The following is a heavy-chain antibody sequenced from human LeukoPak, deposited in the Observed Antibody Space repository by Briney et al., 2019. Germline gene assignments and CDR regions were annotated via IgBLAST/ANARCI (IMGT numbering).Heavy chain of an antibody. Sequence: GGSLRLSCAASGFTFSSYAMSWVRQAPGKGLEWVSAISGGGGSTYYADSVKGRFTISRDNSKNTLYLQMNSLRAEDTAVYYCAKGRTKSYGTGDYFDYWGQGTLVTVSS. CDR1: GFTFSSYA. V-gene: IGHV3-23*01. CDR3: AKGRTKSYGTGDYFDY. D-gene: IGHD2-8*02. J-gene: IGHJ4*02. CDR2: ISGGGGST.